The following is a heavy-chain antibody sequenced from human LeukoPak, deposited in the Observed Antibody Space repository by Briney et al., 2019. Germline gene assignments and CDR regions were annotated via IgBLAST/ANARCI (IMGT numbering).Heavy chain of an antibody. Sequence: GGSLRLSCAASGFTFSSYAMSWVRQAPGKGLEWVSAISGSGGSTYYADSVKGRFTISRDNSKNTLYLQMNSLRAEDTAVYYCAIAIAVAGTYYFDYWGQGTLVTVPS. CDR3: AIAIAVAGTYYFDY. CDR1: GFTFSSYA. D-gene: IGHD6-19*01. CDR2: ISGSGGST. J-gene: IGHJ4*02. V-gene: IGHV3-23*01.